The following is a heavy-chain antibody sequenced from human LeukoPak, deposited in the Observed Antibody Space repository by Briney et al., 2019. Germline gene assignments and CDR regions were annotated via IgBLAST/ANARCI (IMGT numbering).Heavy chain of an antibody. J-gene: IGHJ4*02. CDR2: ISYDGSNK. D-gene: IGHD5-24*01. V-gene: IGHV3-30*18. CDR1: GFTFSSYG. CDR3: AKDDGYPTAFDY. Sequence: GSLRLSCAASGFTFSSYGMHWVRQAPGKGLEWVAVISYDGSNKYYADSVKGRFTISRDNSKNTLYLQMNSLRAEDTAVCYCAKDDGYPTAFDYWGQGTLVTVSS.